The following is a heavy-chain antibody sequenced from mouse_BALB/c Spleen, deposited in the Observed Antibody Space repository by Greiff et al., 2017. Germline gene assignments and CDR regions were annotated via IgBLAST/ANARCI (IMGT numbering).Heavy chain of an antibody. Sequence: DVMLVESGGGLVKPGGSLKLSCAASGFTFSSYAMSWVRQSPEKRLEWVAEISSGGSYTYYPDTVTGRFTISRDNAKNTLYLEMSSLRSEDTAMYYCARGVLRLKAMDYWGQGTSVTVSS. V-gene: IGHV5-9-4*01. J-gene: IGHJ4*01. CDR2: ISSGGSYT. D-gene: IGHD1-2*01. CDR1: GFTFSSYA. CDR3: ARGVLRLKAMDY.